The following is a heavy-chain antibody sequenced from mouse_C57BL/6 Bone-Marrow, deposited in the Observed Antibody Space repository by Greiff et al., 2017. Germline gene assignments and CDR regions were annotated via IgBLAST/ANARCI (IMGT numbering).Heavy chain of an antibody. CDR1: GYTFTSYG. J-gene: IGHJ4*01. D-gene: IGHD1-1*01. CDR2: IYPRSGNT. Sequence: QVQLKQSGAELVRPGASVKLSCKASGYTFTSYGISWVKQRPGQGLEWIGAIYPRSGNTYYNEKFKGKATLTADKSSSTAYMELRSLTSEDSAFYFCARCYWAMDYWGQGTSVTVSS. CDR3: ARCYWAMDY. V-gene: IGHV1-81*01.